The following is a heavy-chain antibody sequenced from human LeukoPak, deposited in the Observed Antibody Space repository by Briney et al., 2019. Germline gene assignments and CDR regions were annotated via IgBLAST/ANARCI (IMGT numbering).Heavy chain of an antibody. J-gene: IGHJ3*02. V-gene: IGHV7-4-1*02. CDR3: AXXXXXYDLGISSGAFDI. D-gene: IGHD3-3*01. Sequence: ASVKVTCKASGYTFTSYGISWVRQAPGQGLEWMGWINTNTGNPTYAQGFTGRFVFSLDTSVSTAYLQISSLTAEDTAVYYCAXXXXXYDLGISSGAFDIWGQGTTVTVSS. CDR2: INTNTGNP. CDR1: GYTFTSYG.